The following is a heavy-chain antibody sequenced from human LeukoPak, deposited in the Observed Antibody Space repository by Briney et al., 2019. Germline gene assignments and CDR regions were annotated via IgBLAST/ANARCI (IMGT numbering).Heavy chain of an antibody. Sequence: GGSLRLSCAASGFTFDDYAMHWVRQAPGKGLKWVSLISGDGGSTYYADSVKGPFTITRDNSKNSLYLQMNSLRTEDTALYYCAKDFFSSSWYFDYWGQGTLVTVSS. J-gene: IGHJ4*02. CDR3: AKDFFSSSWYFDY. V-gene: IGHV3-43*02. CDR1: GFTFDDYA. D-gene: IGHD6-13*01. CDR2: ISGDGGST.